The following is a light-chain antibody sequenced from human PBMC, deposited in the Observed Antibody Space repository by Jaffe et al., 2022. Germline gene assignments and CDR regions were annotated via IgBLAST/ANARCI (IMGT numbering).Light chain of an antibody. CDR3: SSYTSTSTYV. CDR2: NVY. V-gene: IGLV2-14*03. J-gene: IGLJ1*01. Sequence: QSALTQPASVSGSPGQSITISCTGTSSDVGGYNYVSWYQQHPGKAPKLMIYNVYDRPSGVSYRFSGSKSGNTASLTISGLQAEDEADYYCSSYTSTSTYVFGTGTKVTVL. CDR1: SSDVGGYNY.